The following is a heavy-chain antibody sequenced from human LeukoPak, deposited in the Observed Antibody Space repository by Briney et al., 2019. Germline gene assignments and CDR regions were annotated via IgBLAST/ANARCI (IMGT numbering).Heavy chain of an antibody. J-gene: IGHJ3*02. Sequence: ASVKVSCKASGYTFTSYYMHWVRQAPGQGLEWMGWISAYNGNTNYAQKLQGRVTMTTDTSTSTAYMELRSLRSDDTAVYYCARELRPGAFDIWGQGTMVTVSS. CDR3: ARELRPGAFDI. CDR1: GYTFTSYY. CDR2: ISAYNGNT. V-gene: IGHV1-18*04.